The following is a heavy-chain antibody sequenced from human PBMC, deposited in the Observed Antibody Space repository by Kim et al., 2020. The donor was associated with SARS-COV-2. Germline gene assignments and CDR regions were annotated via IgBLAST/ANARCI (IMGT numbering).Heavy chain of an antibody. Sequence: GGSLRLSCAASGFTFSSYAMHWVRQAPGKGLEWVAVISYDGSNKYYADSVKGRFTISRDNSKNTLYLQMNSLRAEDTAVYYCAVSWFGELSPDYWGQGTLVTVSS. CDR1: GFTFSSYA. CDR2: ISYDGSNK. CDR3: AVSWFGELSPDY. V-gene: IGHV3-30*04. D-gene: IGHD3-10*01. J-gene: IGHJ4*02.